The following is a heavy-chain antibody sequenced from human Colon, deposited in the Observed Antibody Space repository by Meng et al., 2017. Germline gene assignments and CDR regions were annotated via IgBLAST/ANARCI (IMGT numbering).Heavy chain of an antibody. V-gene: IGHV4-34*01. Sequence: VQLQQGGAGLLKPSETLALTCAVYGGSVSGYYWSWIRQPPGKGLEWIGEINHSGSTNYNPSLKSRVTISVDTSKNQFSLKLSSVTAADTAVYYCARVCPPEYYYDSSGYLNWFDPWGQGTLVTVSS. CDR2: INHSGST. CDR3: ARVCPPEYYYDSSGYLNWFDP. J-gene: IGHJ5*02. CDR1: GGSVSGYY. D-gene: IGHD3-22*01.